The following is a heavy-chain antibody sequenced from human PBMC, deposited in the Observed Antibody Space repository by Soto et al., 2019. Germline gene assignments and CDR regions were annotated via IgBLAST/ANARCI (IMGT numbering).Heavy chain of an antibody. CDR2: ITPIYPTT. D-gene: IGHD5-18*01. CDR3: ARIPRYSFPTSDDLDS. V-gene: IGHV1-69*13. CDR1: GGTFYTYT. J-gene: IGHJ4*02. Sequence: RASVKVSCKASGGTFYTYTFSWVRLAPGQGLEWMGSITPIYPTTNYAEKFQGRLTVTADGSTSTAYMELSSLTSDDTAVYYCARIPRYSFPTSDDLDSWGQGTLVTVSS.